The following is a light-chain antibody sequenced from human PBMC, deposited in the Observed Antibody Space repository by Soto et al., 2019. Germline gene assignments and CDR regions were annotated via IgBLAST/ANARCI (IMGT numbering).Light chain of an antibody. V-gene: IGKV4-1*01. CDR3: QQYYTTPFT. J-gene: IGKJ3*01. CDR2: WAS. Sequence: DIVMTQSPESLAVSLGETATINCKSSQSLLYFSNNLDYLTWYQQKPGQPPRLLIYWASTRESGVPDRFSGSGSGTDFTLTITSLQAEDVAVYYCQQYYTTPFTCGPGTKVEIK. CDR1: QSLLYFSNNLDY.